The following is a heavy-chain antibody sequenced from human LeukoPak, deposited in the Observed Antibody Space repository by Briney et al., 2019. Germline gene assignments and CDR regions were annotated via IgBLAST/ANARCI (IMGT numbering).Heavy chain of an antibody. V-gene: IGHV1-2*02. J-gene: IGHJ4*02. D-gene: IGHD3-10*01. CDR3: ARGGASLGSGDFDY. Sequence: GASVKVSCKASGYTFTGYYMHWVRQAPGQGLEWMGWINPDSGSTNYTQKFQGRVTMTRDTAISTAYMELSRLRSDDTAIYYCARGGASLGSGDFDYWGQGTLVTVSS. CDR2: INPDSGST. CDR1: GYTFTGYY.